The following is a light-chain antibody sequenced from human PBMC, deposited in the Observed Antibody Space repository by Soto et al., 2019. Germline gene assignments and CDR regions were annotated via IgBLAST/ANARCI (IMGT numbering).Light chain of an antibody. CDR3: QQYIRYSPYT. V-gene: IGKV1-5*03. CDR1: QTISSS. CDR2: KAP. J-gene: IGKJ2*01. Sequence: DIPMTQFPSTLSASIGDRVTITCRASQTISSSLAWYQQKPGKAPKLLIYKAPNLEAGVPSRFSVSGSGTEFALTISSLQPDDFATYYCQQYIRYSPYTFGQGTRLVIK.